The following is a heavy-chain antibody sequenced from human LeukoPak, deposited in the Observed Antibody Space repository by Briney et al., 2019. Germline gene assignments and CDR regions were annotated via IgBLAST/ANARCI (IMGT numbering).Heavy chain of an antibody. CDR3: ARDRHKLVDIVAGILDY. J-gene: IGHJ4*02. Sequence: SETLSLTCTVSGGSISSSSYYCGCIRQPPGKGLEWIGSIYYSGSTYYNPSLKSRVTILVDTSKNQFSLKLSSVTAADTAVYYCARDRHKLVDIVAGILDYWGQGTLVTVSS. CDR1: GGSISSSSYY. CDR2: IYYSGST. D-gene: IGHD5-12*01. V-gene: IGHV4-39*07.